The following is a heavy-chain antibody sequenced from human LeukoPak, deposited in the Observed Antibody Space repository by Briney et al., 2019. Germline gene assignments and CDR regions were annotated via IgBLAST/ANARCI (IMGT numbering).Heavy chain of an antibody. CDR3: ARSGWPMGGFDP. J-gene: IGHJ5*02. V-gene: IGHV4-39*01. D-gene: IGHD3-10*01. Sequence: SETLSLTCTVSGDSISSDTYHWGWIRQPPRKGPQWIGSVYYAGSTYYNPSLKSRVRISVDTSKDQFYLKLFPVTAADTAMYYCARSGWPMGGFDPWGQGILVTVSS. CDR2: VYYAGST. CDR1: GDSISSDTYH.